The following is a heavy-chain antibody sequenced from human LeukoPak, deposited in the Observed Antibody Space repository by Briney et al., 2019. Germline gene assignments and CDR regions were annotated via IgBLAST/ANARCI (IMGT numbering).Heavy chain of an antibody. CDR2: FDPEDVET. CDR3: AVSLTTGGYYGMDV. J-gene: IGHJ6*02. Sequence: ASVKVSCKVSGYTLTELSLHWVRQAPGKGLEWMGRFDPEDVETIYARKFQGRVTMTADTSTETAYMELSSLRSEDTAVYFCAVSLTTGGYYGMDVWGQGTTVTGSS. CDR1: GYTLTELS. V-gene: IGHV1-24*01. D-gene: IGHD1-1*01.